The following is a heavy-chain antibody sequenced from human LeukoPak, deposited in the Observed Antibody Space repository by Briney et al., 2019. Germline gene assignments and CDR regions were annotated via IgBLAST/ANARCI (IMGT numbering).Heavy chain of an antibody. Sequence: GGSLRLSCAASGFTFRSYAMTWVRQAPGKGLEWASCISGYGDNKYYADSVKSRFTISRDNYKNTLYLQMNSLRAEDTAVYYCAKDHGSGWRYYFDYWGQGTLVTVSS. J-gene: IGHJ4*02. CDR2: ISGYGDNK. V-gene: IGHV3-23*01. D-gene: IGHD6-19*01. CDR1: GFTFRSYA. CDR3: AKDHGSGWRYYFDY.